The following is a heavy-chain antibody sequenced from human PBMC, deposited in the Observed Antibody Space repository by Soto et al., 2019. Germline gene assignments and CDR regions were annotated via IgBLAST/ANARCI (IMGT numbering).Heavy chain of an antibody. CDR2: ISGSGEMT. Sequence: WGSLRLSCAASGFTFIGDAISCFGHAPGKGLEWVSSISGSGEMTHYADSVKGRFTISRDSAKNTLYLQMESLRAEDTALYYCARSEMTYNCNDWGQGALVTVSS. CDR3: ARSEMTYNCND. D-gene: IGHD1-20*01. J-gene: IGHJ4*02. CDR1: GFTFIGDA. V-gene: IGHV3-23*01.